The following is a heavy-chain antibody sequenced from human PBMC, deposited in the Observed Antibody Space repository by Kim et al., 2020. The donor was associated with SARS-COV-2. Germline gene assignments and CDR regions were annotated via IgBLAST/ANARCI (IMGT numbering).Heavy chain of an antibody. CDR2: INPNSGDT. V-gene: IGHV1-2*02. CDR3: ARAGCSRSSCHSGIPHY. Sequence: ASVKVSCKASGYTFNDYYMHWVRQAPGQGPEYMGWINPNSGDTNYAQKFQGRVTMTRDTSISTVYMELSRLRSDDTAVYYCARAGCSRSSCHSGIPHYWARGTLVTVSS. CDR1: GYTFNDYY. D-gene: IGHD2-15*01. J-gene: IGHJ4*02.